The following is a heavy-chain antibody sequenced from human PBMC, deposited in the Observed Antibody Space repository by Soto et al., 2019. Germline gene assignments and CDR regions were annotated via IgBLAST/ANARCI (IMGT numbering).Heavy chain of an antibody. D-gene: IGHD2-2*02. Sequence: ASVMVSCKASGYTFTSYGISWVRQAPGQGLEWMGWISAYNGNTNYAQKLQGRVTMTTDTSTSTAYMELRSLRSDDTAVYYCARDRLDIVVVPAPIIPNWFDPSGQAPLVTVSS. J-gene: IGHJ5*02. CDR2: ISAYNGNT. V-gene: IGHV1-18*01. CDR3: ARDRLDIVVVPAPIIPNWFDP. CDR1: GYTFTSYG.